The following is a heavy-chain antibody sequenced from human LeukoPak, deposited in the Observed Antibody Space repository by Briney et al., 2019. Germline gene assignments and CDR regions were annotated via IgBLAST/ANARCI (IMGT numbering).Heavy chain of an antibody. CDR2: ITDSGGTT. Sequence: GGSLRLSCAASGFTFSSYAMSWVRQAPGKGLEWVSTITDSGGTTFYADSVKGRFTISRDNLKNTVYLQMNSLRAEDTAVYYCAKLWRGSHPGYFDHWGQGTLVTVSS. CDR1: GFTFSSYA. V-gene: IGHV3-23*01. CDR3: AKLWRGSHPGYFDH. D-gene: IGHD1-26*01. J-gene: IGHJ4*02.